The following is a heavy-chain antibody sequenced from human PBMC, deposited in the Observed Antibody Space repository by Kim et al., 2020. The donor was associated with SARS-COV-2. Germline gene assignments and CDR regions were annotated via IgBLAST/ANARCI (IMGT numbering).Heavy chain of an antibody. Sequence: GGSLRLSCAASGFTFSSYAMSWVRQAPGKGLEWVSGISGSGDSTYYADSVKGRFTISRDNSKNTLYLQMTSLRAEDTAVYYCAKDHSSGWYSPYYFDCWGQGTLVTVSS. D-gene: IGHD6-19*01. CDR2: ISGSGDST. V-gene: IGHV3-23*01. J-gene: IGHJ4*02. CDR1: GFTFSSYA. CDR3: AKDHSSGWYSPYYFDC.